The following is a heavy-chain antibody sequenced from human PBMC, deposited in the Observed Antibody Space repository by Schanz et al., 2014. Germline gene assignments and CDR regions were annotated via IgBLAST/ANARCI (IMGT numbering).Heavy chain of an antibody. J-gene: IGHJ4*02. CDR1: GFTFSDHY. CDR3: VKIGYTHWSLDD. Sequence: EVQLVESGGGLVQPGGSLRLSCVASGFTFSDHYMDWVRQAPGKGLEWVAAINQAASVQYYVDSVKGRFTISRDDAKNSHYLQMNSLRVEDTAVFYCVKIGYTHWSLDDWGQGILVTVSS. D-gene: IGHD6-13*01. CDR2: INQAASVQ. V-gene: IGHV3-7*01.